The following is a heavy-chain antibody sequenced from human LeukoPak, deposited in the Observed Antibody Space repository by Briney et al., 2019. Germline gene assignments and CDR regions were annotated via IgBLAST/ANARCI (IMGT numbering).Heavy chain of an antibody. D-gene: IGHD2-15*01. J-gene: IGHJ6*02. Sequence: PGGSLRLSCAASGFTFSSYAMGWVRQAPGKGLEWVSAISGSGGSTYYADSVKGRFTISRDNSKNTLYLQMNSLRAEDTAVYYCAKGSCSGGSCYLYYYYYYGMDVWGQGTTVTVSS. CDR1: GFTFSSYA. CDR3: AKGSCSGGSCYLYYYYYYGMDV. V-gene: IGHV3-23*01. CDR2: ISGSGGST.